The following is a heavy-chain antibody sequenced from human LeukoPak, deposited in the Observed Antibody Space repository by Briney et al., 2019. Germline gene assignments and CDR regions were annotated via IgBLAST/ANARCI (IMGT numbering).Heavy chain of an antibody. CDR2: MNPNSGNT. Sequence: ASVTVSCTASGYTFTIYDINWVRQATGQGGEWMGWMNPNSGNTGYAQKFQGRVTMTRNTSISTAYMELSSLRSEDTAVYYCARGRVRSSSILYWFDPWGQGTLVTVSS. J-gene: IGHJ5*02. V-gene: IGHV1-8*01. D-gene: IGHD6-6*01. CDR1: GYTFTIYD. CDR3: ARGRVRSSSILYWFDP.